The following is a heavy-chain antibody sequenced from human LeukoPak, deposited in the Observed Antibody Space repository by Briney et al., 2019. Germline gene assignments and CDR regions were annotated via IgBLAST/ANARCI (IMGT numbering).Heavy chain of an antibody. J-gene: IGHJ4*02. CDR3: ARAHGRYSSSRFDY. V-gene: IGHV4-39*07. Sequence: SETLSLTCTVSGGSISSSSYYWGWIRQPPGKGLEWIGSIYYSGSTYYRSSLKSRVTFSIDTSKNQFSLKLNSVTAADTAVYYCARAHGRYSSSRFDYWGQGTLVTASS. CDR2: IYYSGST. CDR1: GGSISSSSYY. D-gene: IGHD6-19*01.